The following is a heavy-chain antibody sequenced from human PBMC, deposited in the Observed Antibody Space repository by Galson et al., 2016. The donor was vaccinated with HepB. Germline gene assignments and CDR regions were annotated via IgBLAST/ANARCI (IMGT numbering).Heavy chain of an antibody. J-gene: IGHJ4*02. CDR1: NGSFRGYY. D-gene: IGHD3-16*01. CDR2: INYSGTT. Sequence: ETLSLTCAVYNGSFRGYYWSWIRQPPGRGLEWIGEINYSGTTNYNPSLKSRLTISAETSNKQFSLKLKSVTAADTAVYYCARGRGKLDFWGQGILATVSS. CDR3: ARGRGKLDF. V-gene: IGHV4-34*01.